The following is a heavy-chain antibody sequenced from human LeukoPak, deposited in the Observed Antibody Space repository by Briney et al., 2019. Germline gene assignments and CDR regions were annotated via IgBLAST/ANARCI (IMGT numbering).Heavy chain of an antibody. CDR3: ARRDIVVVPAKTNWFDP. D-gene: IGHD2-2*01. CDR1: GGSFSGYY. J-gene: IGHJ5*02. Sequence: KPSETLSLTCAVYGGSFSGYYWSWIRQPPGKRLEWIGEINHSGSTNYNPSLKSRVTISVDTSKNQFSLKLSSVTAADTAVYYCARRDIVVVPAKTNWFDPWGQGTLVTVSS. CDR2: INHSGST. V-gene: IGHV4-34*01.